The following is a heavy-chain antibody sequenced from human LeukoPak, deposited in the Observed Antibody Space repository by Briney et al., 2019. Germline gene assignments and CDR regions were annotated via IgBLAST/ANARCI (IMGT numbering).Heavy chain of an antibody. CDR3: ARTYGSGSYYND. V-gene: IGHV4-59*01. J-gene: IGHJ4*02. CDR1: GGSISRYY. Sequence: SETLSLTCTVSGGSISRYYWSWIRQPPGKGLEWIGYIYYSGSTNYNPSLKSRVTISVDTSKNHFSLKLGSVTAADTAVYYCARTYGSGSYYNDWGQGSLVTVSS. D-gene: IGHD3-10*01. CDR2: IYYSGST.